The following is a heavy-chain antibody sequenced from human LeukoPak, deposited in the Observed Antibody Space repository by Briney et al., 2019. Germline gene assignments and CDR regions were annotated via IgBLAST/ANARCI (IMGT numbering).Heavy chain of an antibody. V-gene: IGHV3-30-3*01. D-gene: IGHD3-10*01. J-gene: IGHJ4*02. CDR1: GFTFSSYA. CDR2: ISYDGSNK. Sequence: PGRSLRLSCAASGFTFSSYAMHWVRQAPGKGLEWVAVISYDGSNKYYADSVKGRFTISRDNSKNTLYLQMNSLRAEDTAVYWCHLTADGSGSYYVYFDYWGQGTLVTVSS. CDR3: HLTADGSGSYYVYFDY.